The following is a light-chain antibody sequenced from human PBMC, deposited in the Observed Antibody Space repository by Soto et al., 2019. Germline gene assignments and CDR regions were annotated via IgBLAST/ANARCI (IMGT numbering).Light chain of an antibody. J-gene: IGKJ1*01. Sequence: DIVMTQSPDSLSVSLGERATINCKSSQSVLSSSNNKNYLAWYQQKPGKAPKLLIYKASTLKSGVPSRFSGSGSGTEFTLTISSLQPDDFATYYCQHYNSYSEAFGQGTKVDI. V-gene: IGKV4-1*01. CDR1: QSVLSSSNNKNY. CDR3: QHYNSYSEA. CDR2: KAS.